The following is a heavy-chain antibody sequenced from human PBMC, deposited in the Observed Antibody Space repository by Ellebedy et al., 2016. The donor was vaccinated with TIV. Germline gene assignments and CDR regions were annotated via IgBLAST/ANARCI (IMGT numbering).Heavy chain of an antibody. V-gene: IGHV3-30-3*01. Sequence: GGSLRLXXTASGFTFSSYALHWVRQAPGKGLEWVTAISYDGDNIYYADPVKGRFTISRDNSKNTVYLQMNSLRPEDTAVYYCATLMRSTGWYDIDYWGQGTLVTVSS. D-gene: IGHD6-19*01. CDR1: GFTFSSYA. J-gene: IGHJ4*02. CDR2: ISYDGDNI. CDR3: ATLMRSTGWYDIDY.